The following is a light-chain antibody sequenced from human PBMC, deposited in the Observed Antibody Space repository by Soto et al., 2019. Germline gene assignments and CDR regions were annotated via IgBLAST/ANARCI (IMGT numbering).Light chain of an antibody. Sequence: IQLTQSPSSLSASVGDRVTITCRASQGISSYLAWYQQKPGKAPKLLIYAASTLQSGVPSRFSGSGSGTDFTLTISSLQPEDFATYSCQQINSYGFGGGTKVEIX. J-gene: IGKJ4*01. V-gene: IGKV1-9*01. CDR1: QGISSY. CDR3: QQINSYG. CDR2: AAS.